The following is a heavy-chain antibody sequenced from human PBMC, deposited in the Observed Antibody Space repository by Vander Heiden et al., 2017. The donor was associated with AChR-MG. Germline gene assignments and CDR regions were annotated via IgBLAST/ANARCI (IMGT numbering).Heavy chain of an antibody. J-gene: IGHJ4*02. Sequence: EVQLVESGGGLVQPGGSLRLSCAASGFTFSSYEMNWVRQAPGKALEWVSYTSSSGSTIYYADTVKGRFTISRDNAKNSLYLQMSSLRAEDTAVYYCARGPGRYSYGYGAYWGQGTLVTVSS. CDR1: GFTFSSYE. CDR2: TSSSGSTI. V-gene: IGHV3-48*03. D-gene: IGHD5-18*01. CDR3: ARGPGRYSYGYGAY.